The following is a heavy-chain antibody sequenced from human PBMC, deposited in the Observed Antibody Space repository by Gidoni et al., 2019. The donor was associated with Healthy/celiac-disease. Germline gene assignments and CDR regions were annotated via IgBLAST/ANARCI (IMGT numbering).Heavy chain of an antibody. CDR2: IMWNSCRI. D-gene: IGHD3-10*01. CDR1: GFTFDDYA. V-gene: IGHV3-9*01. J-gene: IGHJ6*02. Sequence: EVQLVESGGGLVQPGRSLRLSCAASGFTFDDYAMPWVRQAPGKGLEWVSGIMWNSCRIGYEDSVKGRFNISRDNAKNSLYLQMNSLRAEDTALYYCAKGATMVRGVINGMDVWGQGTTVTVSS. CDR3: AKGATMVRGVINGMDV.